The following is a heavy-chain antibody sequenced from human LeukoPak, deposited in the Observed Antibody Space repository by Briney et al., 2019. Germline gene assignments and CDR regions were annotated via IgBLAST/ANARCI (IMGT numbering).Heavy chain of an antibody. CDR2: VSDSGGST. Sequence: PGGSLRLSCAASGFTFNNYAMSWVRQAPGKGLEWVSTVSDSGGSTYYADSVKGRFTISRDNSKNTLYLQMNSLRAEDTAVYYCAKCGRASMVTEHFDNWGQGTLVTVSS. CDR3: AKCGRASMVTEHFDN. CDR1: GFTFNNYA. J-gene: IGHJ4*02. D-gene: IGHD5-18*01. V-gene: IGHV3-23*01.